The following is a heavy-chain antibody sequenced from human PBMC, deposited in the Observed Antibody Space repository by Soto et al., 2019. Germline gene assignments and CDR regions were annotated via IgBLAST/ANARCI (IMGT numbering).Heavy chain of an antibody. CDR3: ARTPGSYLYYFDY. V-gene: IGHV5-51*01. CDR1: GYNFTNYW. J-gene: IGHJ4*02. D-gene: IGHD1-26*01. CDR2: IYPGDSDT. Sequence: GESLKISCKGSGYNFTNYWIGWVRQMPGKGLEWMEIIYPGDSDTRYSPSFQGQVTFSADKSISTAYLQWSSLKASDTAMYYCARTPGSYLYYFDYWGQGTLVTVSS.